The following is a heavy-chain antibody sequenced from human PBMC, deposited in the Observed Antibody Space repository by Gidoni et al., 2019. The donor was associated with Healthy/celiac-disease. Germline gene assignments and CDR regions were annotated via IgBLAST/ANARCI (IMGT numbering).Heavy chain of an antibody. CDR3: ARDRVAARPGSYYYGMDV. J-gene: IGHJ6*02. Sequence: QVQLVESGGGVVQPGRSLRLSCAASGFTFSSYGMHWVRQAPGKGLEWVAVIWYDGSNKYYADSVKGRFTISRDNSKNTLYLQMNSLRAEDTAVYYCARDRVAARPGSYYYGMDVWGQGTTVTVSS. CDR1: GFTFSSYG. V-gene: IGHV3-33*01. CDR2: IWYDGSNK. D-gene: IGHD6-6*01.